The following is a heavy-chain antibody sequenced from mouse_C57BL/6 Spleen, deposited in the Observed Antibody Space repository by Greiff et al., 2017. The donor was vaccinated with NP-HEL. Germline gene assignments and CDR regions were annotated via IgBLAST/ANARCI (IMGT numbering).Heavy chain of an antibody. V-gene: IGHV5-17*01. J-gene: IGHJ1*03. D-gene: IGHD1-3*01. CDR2: ISSGSSTI. Sequence: EVKLVESGGGLVKPGGSLKLSCAASGFTFSDYGMHWVRQAPEKGLEWVAYISSGSSTIYYAETVKGRFTISRDNAKNTLFLQMTSLRSEDTAMYYCARVYKGYFDVWGTGTTVTVSS. CDR3: ARVYKGYFDV. CDR1: GFTFSDYG.